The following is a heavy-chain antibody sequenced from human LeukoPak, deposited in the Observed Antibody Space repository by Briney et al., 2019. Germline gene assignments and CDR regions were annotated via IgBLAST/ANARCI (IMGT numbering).Heavy chain of an antibody. CDR2: ISGSGGST. V-gene: IGHV3-23*01. D-gene: IGHD2-21*02. CDR3: AKDLFRFSLTVVVTATDSQGYAFDI. J-gene: IGHJ4*02. Sequence: GGSLRLSCAATGFTFSSYAMSWVRQAPGKGLEWVSGISGSGGSTYYADSVKGRFTISRDYSKNTLYLQMNSLRAEDTAVYYCAKDLFRFSLTVVVTATDSQGYAFDIWGQGTLVTVSS. CDR1: GFTFSSYA.